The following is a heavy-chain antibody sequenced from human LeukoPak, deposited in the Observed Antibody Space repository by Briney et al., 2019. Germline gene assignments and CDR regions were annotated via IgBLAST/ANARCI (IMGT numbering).Heavy chain of an antibody. CDR1: GFTFSSYS. J-gene: IGHJ4*02. CDR2: ISSSSSYI. D-gene: IGHD4-17*01. V-gene: IGHV3-21*01. CDR3: ARGRGTVTNDY. Sequence: PGGSLRLSCAASGFTFSSYSMNWVRQAPGKGLEWVSSISSSSSYIYYADSVKGRLTISRDNAKNSLYLQMNSLRAEDTAVYYCARGRGTVTNDYWGQGTLVTVSS.